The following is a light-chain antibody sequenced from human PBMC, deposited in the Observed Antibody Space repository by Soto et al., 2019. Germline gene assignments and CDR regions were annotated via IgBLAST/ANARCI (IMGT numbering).Light chain of an antibody. J-gene: IGKJ2*01. CDR2: TAS. CDR1: QRINKY. V-gene: IGKV1-39*01. Sequence: DIQMTQSTSSLSASVGGSVTIPCRASQRINKYLNWYQQRSGRAPRLLIHTASSLHSGVPSRFSGSGSGSDFTLTISSLQPEDFATYFCQQSFSTPYTFGQGTKVDIK. CDR3: QQSFSTPYT.